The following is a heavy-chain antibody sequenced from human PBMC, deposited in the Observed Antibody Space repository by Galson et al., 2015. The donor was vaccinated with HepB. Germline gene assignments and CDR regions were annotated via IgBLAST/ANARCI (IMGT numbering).Heavy chain of an antibody. V-gene: IGHV3-30*18. J-gene: IGHJ4*02. Sequence: SLRLSCAASGFTFSSYGMHWVRQAPGKGLEWVAVISYDGSNKYYADSVKGRFTISRDNSKNTLYLQMNSLRAEDTAVYYCAKDGYSGYDQKKYSSGHLDYWGQGTLVTVSS. CDR1: GFTFSSYG. CDR3: AKDGYSGYDQKKYSSGHLDY. CDR2: ISYDGSNK. D-gene: IGHD5-12*01.